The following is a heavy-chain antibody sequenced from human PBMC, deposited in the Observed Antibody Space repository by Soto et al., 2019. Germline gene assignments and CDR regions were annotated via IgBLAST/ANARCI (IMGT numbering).Heavy chain of an antibody. CDR1: GFTFSSYS. D-gene: IGHD3-22*01. V-gene: IGHV3-21*01. CDR2: ISSSSSYI. J-gene: IGHJ6*02. CDR3: ARVSPLYDRSGHPLYYYYYGMDV. Sequence: GGSLRLSCAASGFTFSSYSMNWVRQAPGKGLEWVSSISSSSSYIYYTVSVKGRFTISRDNAKNALYLQMNILRAEDTAVYYCARVSPLYDRSGHPLYYYYYGMDVWGQGTTVTVSS.